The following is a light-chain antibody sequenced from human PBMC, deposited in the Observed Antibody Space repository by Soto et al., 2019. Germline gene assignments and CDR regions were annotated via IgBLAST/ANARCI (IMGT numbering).Light chain of an antibody. CDR2: DAS. V-gene: IGKV1-5*01. Sequence: DIHITQSPSTLSASVGDRVSITCRASQSISSWLAWYQQKPGKAPKLLIYDASSLESGVPSRFSGSGSGTEFTLTISSLQPDDFATYYCQQYNSYSPSTFGQGTKVDI. J-gene: IGKJ1*01. CDR3: QQYNSYSPST. CDR1: QSISSW.